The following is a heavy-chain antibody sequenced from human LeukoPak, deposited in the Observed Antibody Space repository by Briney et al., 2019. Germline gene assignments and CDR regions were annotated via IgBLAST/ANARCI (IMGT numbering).Heavy chain of an antibody. D-gene: IGHD6-13*01. CDR2: MNPNSGNT. CDR1: GYTFTSYD. V-gene: IGHV1-8*01. CDR3: AKRHGEQQLVPGDFQH. Sequence: ASVKVSCKASGYTFTSYDINWVRQATGQGLEWMGWMNPNSGNTGYAQKFQGRVTMTRNTSISTAYMELSSLRVEDTAVYYCAKRHGEQQLVPGDFQHWGQGTLVTVSA. J-gene: IGHJ1*01.